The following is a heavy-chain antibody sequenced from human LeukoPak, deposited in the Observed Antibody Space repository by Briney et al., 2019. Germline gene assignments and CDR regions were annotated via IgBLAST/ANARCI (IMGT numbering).Heavy chain of an antibody. Sequence: GGSLRLSCAASGFTFSNYWMSWVRQAPGKGLEWVADIKQDGSEKYYVDSVKGRFTISRDNAKNSLYLQMNSLRAEDTAVYYCARSLSMVRGFDYWGQGTLVTVSS. D-gene: IGHD3-10*01. CDR2: IKQDGSEK. V-gene: IGHV3-7*01. J-gene: IGHJ4*02. CDR3: ARSLSMVRGFDY. CDR1: GFTFSNYW.